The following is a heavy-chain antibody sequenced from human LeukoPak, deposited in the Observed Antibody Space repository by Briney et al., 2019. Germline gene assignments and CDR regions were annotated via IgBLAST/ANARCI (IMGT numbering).Heavy chain of an antibody. CDR3: ARESIAAAGTSLVY. J-gene: IGHJ4*02. Sequence: SETLSLTCTVSGGSISSGSYYWSWIRRPAGKGLEWIGRIYTSGSTNYNPSLKSRVTISVDTSKNQLSLKLSSVTAADTAVYYCARESIAAAGTSLVYWGQGTLVTVSS. CDR1: GGSISSGSYY. D-gene: IGHD6-13*01. CDR2: IYTSGST. V-gene: IGHV4-61*02.